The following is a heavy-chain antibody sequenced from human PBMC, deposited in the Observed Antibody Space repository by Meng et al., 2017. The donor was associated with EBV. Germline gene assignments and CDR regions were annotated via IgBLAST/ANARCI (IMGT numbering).Heavy chain of an antibody. V-gene: IGHV2-5*02. J-gene: IGHJ4*02. D-gene: IGHD6-6*01. CDR2: IYWDDDK. CDR1: GFSLSTRGVG. Sequence: QITLKESVPTLVKPTQTLTLTCTFSGFSLSTRGVGVGWIRQPPGKALEWLALIYWDDDKRYSPSLKSRLTITKDTSKNQVVLTMTNMDHVDAATYYCAHIIAARPFDYWGQGTLVTVAS. CDR3: AHIIAARPFDY.